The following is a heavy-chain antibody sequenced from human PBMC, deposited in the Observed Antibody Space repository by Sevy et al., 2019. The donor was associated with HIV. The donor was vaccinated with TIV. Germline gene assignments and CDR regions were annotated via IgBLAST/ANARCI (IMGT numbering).Heavy chain of an antibody. CDR3: ARGVGLDC. D-gene: IGHD1-26*01. V-gene: IGHV3-7*01. CDR2: LRPDGSDK. CDR1: GFTFSPYW. Sequence: GGSLRLSCAASGFTFSPYWMTWVRQAPEKGLEWVANLRPDGSDKDYVDSVKGRFTISRDNAKNSLYLQMNSLRADDTAMYYCARGVGLDCWGQGALVTVSS. J-gene: IGHJ4*02.